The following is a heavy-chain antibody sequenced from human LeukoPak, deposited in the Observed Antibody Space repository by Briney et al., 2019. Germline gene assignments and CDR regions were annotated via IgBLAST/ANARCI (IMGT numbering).Heavy chain of an antibody. V-gene: IGHV3-30*02. CDR2: IRNDGNDK. CDR3: AGASERGYSGYDFDY. D-gene: IGHD5-12*01. J-gene: IGHJ4*02. Sequence: GGSLRLSCAASGFTFTTHGMHWVRQAPGKGLEWVAFIRNDGNDKYYTDSVKGRFTISRDNTKNSLYLQMNSLRAEDTAVYYCAGASERGYSGYDFDYWGQGTLVTVSS. CDR1: GFTFTTHG.